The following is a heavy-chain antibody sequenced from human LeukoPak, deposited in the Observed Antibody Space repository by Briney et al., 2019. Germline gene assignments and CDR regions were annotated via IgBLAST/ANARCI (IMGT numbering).Heavy chain of an antibody. CDR1: AGSISGYY. D-gene: IGHD3-10*01. CDR2: IYYSGTT. CDR3: ARHFGSKSRDAFDI. J-gene: IGHJ3*02. Sequence: PSETLSLTGNVSAGSISGYYWNWIRQPPCKGPEGLGDIYYSGTTNYNPSLKSRVTISVNTPKNQFSLKLSFVTAADTAVYYCARHFGSKSRDAFDIWGQGTMVTVSS. V-gene: IGHV4-59*08.